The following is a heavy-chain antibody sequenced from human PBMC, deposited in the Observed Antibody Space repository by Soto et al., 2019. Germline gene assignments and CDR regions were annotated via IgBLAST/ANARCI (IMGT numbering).Heavy chain of an antibody. CDR1: GGSFSGYY. Sequence: SETLSLTCAVYGGSFSGYYWSWIRQPPGKGLEWIGEINHSGSTNYNPSLKSRVTISVDTSKNQLSLKLSSVTAADTAVYYCSRGNLGAAAGRRERYFYGMDVWGQGTTVTVS. D-gene: IGHD6-13*01. CDR3: SRGNLGAAAGRRERYFYGMDV. V-gene: IGHV4-34*01. J-gene: IGHJ6*02. CDR2: INHSGST.